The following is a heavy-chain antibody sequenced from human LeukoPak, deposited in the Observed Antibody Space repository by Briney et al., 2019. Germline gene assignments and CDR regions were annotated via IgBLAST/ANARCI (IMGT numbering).Heavy chain of an antibody. J-gene: IGHJ4*02. Sequence: GASVKVSCKASGGTFSSYAISWVRQAPGQGLEWMGGIIPIFGTANYAQKFQGRVTITADESTSTAYMELSSPRSEDTAVYYCARAPAYGSGSYYNPYYFDYWGQGTLVTVSS. V-gene: IGHV1-69*01. CDR2: IIPIFGTA. D-gene: IGHD3-10*01. CDR3: ARAPAYGSGSYYNPYYFDY. CDR1: GGTFSSYA.